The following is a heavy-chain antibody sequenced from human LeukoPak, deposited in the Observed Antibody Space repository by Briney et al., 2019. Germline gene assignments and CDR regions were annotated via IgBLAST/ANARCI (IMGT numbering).Heavy chain of an antibody. D-gene: IGHD1-14*01. CDR2: INHSGST. CDR3: ARHPRGGRGNHWFDP. V-gene: IGHV4-34*01. J-gene: IGHJ5*02. CDR1: GGSFSGYY. Sequence: SETLSLTCAVHGGSFSGYYWSWIRQPPGKGLEWIGEINHSGSTNYNPSLKSRVTISVDTSKNQFSLKLSSVTAADTAVYYCARHPRGGRGNHWFDPWGQGTLVTVSS.